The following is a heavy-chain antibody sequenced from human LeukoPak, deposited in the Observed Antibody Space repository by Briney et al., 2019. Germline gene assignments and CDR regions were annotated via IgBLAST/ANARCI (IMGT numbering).Heavy chain of an antibody. CDR1: GFTFSSYW. CDR3: ARVTRYCSGGSGYEYPPSY. J-gene: IGHJ4*02. CDR2: IKQDGSEK. V-gene: IGHV3-7*01. D-gene: IGHD2-15*01. Sequence: GGSLRLSCAASGFTFSSYWMSWVRQAPGKWLEWVANIKQDGSEKYYVDSVKGRFTISRDNAKNSLYLQMNSLRAEDTAVYYCARVTRYCSGGSGYEYPPSYWGQGTLVTVSS.